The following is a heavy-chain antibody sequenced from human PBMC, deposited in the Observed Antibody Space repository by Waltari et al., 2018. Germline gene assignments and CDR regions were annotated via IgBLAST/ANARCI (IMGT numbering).Heavy chain of an antibody. CDR2: IYYRGST. D-gene: IGHD3-3*01. CDR3: ARPYYDFWSPYPEGFGMDV. Sequence: QLQLQESGPGLVKPSETLSLTCTVSGGSISSSSYYWCWLLQPPAKGLEWIGSIYYRGSTYYNPSLKSRVTISVDTSKNQFSLKLSSVTAADTAVYYCARPYYDFWSPYPEGFGMDVWGQGTTVTVSS. J-gene: IGHJ6*02. CDR1: GGSISSSSYY. V-gene: IGHV4-39*01.